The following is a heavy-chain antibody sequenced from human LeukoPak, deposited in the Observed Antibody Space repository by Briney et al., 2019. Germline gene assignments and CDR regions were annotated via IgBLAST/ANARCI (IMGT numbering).Heavy chain of an antibody. J-gene: IGHJ6*02. CDR1: GYTFTGYY. CDR2: INPNSGGT. V-gene: IGHV1-2*04. CDR3: ALSHYGDYYYYGMDV. Sequence: GASVKVSCKASGYTFTGYYMHWVRQAPGQGLEWMGWINPNSGGTNYAQKFQGWVTMTRDTSISTAYMELSSLRSEDTAVYYCALSHYGDYYYYGMDVWGQGTTVTVSS. D-gene: IGHD4-17*01.